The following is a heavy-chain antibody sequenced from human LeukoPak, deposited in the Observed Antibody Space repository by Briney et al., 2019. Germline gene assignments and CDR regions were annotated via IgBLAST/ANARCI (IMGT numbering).Heavy chain of an antibody. V-gene: IGHV4-4*02. D-gene: IGHD5-24*01. CDR3: ARRGGYNYFYSYYGMDV. Sequence: PSETLSLTCAVSGGSISSSNWWSWVRQPPGKGLEWIGEIYHSGSTNYNPSLKSRVTISVDKSKNQFSLKLSSVTAADTAVYYCARRGGYNYFYSYYGMDVWGQGTTVTVSS. J-gene: IGHJ6*02. CDR2: IYHSGST. CDR1: GGSISSSNW.